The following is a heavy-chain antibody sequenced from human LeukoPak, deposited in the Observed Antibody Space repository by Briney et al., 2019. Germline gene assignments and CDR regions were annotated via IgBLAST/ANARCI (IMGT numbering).Heavy chain of an antibody. Sequence: ASVKVSCKASGYTFTTYGISWVRQAPGQGLEWMGWISAYNTNTNYAHELQGRVTMTTDTSTSTAYMELRSLRSDDTAVYYCARDRGTYYYGMDVWGQGTTVTVSS. CDR3: ARDRGTYYYGMDV. CDR2: ISAYNTNT. J-gene: IGHJ6*02. D-gene: IGHD2-15*01. V-gene: IGHV1-18*01. CDR1: GYTFTTYG.